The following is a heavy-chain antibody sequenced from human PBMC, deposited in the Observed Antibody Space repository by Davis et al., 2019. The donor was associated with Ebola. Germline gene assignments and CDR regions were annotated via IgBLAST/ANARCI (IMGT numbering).Heavy chain of an antibody. CDR2: ISYDGSNK. Sequence: GESLKISCAASGFTFSSYGMHWVRQAPGKGLEWVAVISYDGSNKYYADSVKGRFTMSRDNAKNSLYLQMNSLRAEDTAVYYCARDEVVVAATGWFDPWGQGTLVTVSS. D-gene: IGHD2-15*01. CDR1: GFTFSSYG. CDR3: ARDEVVVAATGWFDP. V-gene: IGHV3-30*03. J-gene: IGHJ5*02.